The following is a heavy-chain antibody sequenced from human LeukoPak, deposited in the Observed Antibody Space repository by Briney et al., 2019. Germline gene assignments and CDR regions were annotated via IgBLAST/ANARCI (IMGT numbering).Heavy chain of an antibody. J-gene: IGHJ4*02. CDR1: GGSISSYY. Sequence: KPSETLSLTCTVSGGSISSYYWSWIRQPPGKGLEWIGYIYYSGSTNYNPSLKSRVTISVDTSKNQFSLKLSSVTAADTAVYYCARGPDYGDYSDYWGQGTLVTVSS. CDR2: IYYSGST. CDR3: ARGPDYGDYSDY. V-gene: IGHV4-59*12. D-gene: IGHD4-17*01.